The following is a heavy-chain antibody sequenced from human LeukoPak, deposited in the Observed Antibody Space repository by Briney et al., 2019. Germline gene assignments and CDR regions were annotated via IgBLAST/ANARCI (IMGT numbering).Heavy chain of an antibody. CDR3: AKGYDFWSGYYHDDAFDI. CDR2: ISGSGGST. J-gene: IGHJ3*02. CDR1: GFTFSTHA. V-gene: IGHV3-23*01. D-gene: IGHD3-3*01. Sequence: GGSLGLSCAASGFTFSTHAMTWVRQAPGKGLEWVSAISGSGGSTYYADSVKGRFTISRDNSKNTPYLQMNSLRAEDTAVYYCAKGYDFWSGYYHDDAFDIWGQGTMVTVSP.